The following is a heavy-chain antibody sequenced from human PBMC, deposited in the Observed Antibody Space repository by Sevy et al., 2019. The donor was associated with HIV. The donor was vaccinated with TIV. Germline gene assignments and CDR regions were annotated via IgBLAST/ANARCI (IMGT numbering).Heavy chain of an antibody. CDR2: IYHSGST. V-gene: IGHV4-30-2*01. CDR3: ARDGGMVTTPGAFDI. D-gene: IGHD4-4*01. Sequence: SETLSLTCVVSGGSIDSGSYSWNWIRQPPGKGLEWIGYIYHSGSTYYNPSLKSRVTISIDRSKNQFSLKLSSVTAADTAVYYCARDGGMVTTPGAFDIWGQGTMVTVSS. J-gene: IGHJ3*02. CDR1: GGSIDSGSYS.